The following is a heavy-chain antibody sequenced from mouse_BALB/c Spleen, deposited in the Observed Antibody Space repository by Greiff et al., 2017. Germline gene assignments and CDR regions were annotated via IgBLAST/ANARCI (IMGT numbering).Heavy chain of an antibody. V-gene: IGHV1-54*01. D-gene: IGHD2-3*01. CDR3: ARDDGYSFAY. Sequence: QVQLQQPGAELVRPGTSVKVSCKASGYAFTNYLIEWVKQRPGQGLEWIGVINPGSGGTNYNEKFKGKATLTADKSSSTAYMQLSSLTSDDSAVYFCARDDGYSFAYWGQGTLVTVSA. CDR1: GYAFTNYL. CDR2: INPGSGGT. J-gene: IGHJ3*01.